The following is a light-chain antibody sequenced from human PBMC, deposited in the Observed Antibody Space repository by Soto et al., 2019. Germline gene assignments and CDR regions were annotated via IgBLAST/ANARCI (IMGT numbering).Light chain of an antibody. CDR3: CSYAGSRKV. Sequence: QYVLTPPASVSGSPGQSITISCTGTSSDVGSYNLVSWYQQHPGKAPKLMIYEVSKRPSGVSNRFSGSKSGNTASLTISGLQAEDVADYYCCSYAGSRKVFGGGTKLTVL. CDR1: SSDVGSYNL. J-gene: IGLJ2*01. CDR2: EVS. V-gene: IGLV2-23*02.